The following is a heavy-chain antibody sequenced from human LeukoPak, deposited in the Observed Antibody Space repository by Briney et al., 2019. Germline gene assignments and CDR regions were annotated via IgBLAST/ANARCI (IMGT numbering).Heavy chain of an antibody. CDR3: ARDMRWFDY. J-gene: IGHJ4*02. V-gene: IGHV1-2*06. CDR2: INPNSGGT. Sequence: ASVKVSCKASGGTFSSYAISWVRQAPGQGLEWMGRINPNSGGTNYAQKFQGRVTMTRDTSISTAYMELSSLRSEDTAVYYCARDMRWFDYWGQGTLVTASS. CDR1: GGTFSSYA. D-gene: IGHD4-23*01.